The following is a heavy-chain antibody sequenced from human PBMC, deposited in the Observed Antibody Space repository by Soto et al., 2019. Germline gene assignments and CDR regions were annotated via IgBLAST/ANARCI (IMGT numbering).Heavy chain of an antibody. CDR2: MQPSTGRT. J-gene: IGHJ4*02. CDR1: GYSFTSLD. Sequence: QVQLAQSGAEVREPGASVKVSCKASGYSFTSLDINWVRQTAGQGLEWMGWMQPSTGRTGYAQKFQGRVTMTRDTSINTAYMELTTLTSDDTVFYYCARGVSAGVEYWGQGTLVTGSS. CDR3: ARGVSAGVEY. D-gene: IGHD1-26*01. V-gene: IGHV1-8*01.